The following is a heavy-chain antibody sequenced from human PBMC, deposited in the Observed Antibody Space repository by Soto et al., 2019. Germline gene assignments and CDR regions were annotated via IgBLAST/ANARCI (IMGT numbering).Heavy chain of an antibody. J-gene: IGHJ4*02. CDR1: GGSFSGYY. Sequence: QVHLQQWGAGLLKPSETLSLTCAVSGGSFSGYYWSWIRQPPGKGLEWIGEIHPSGSTIHNPSLESRVTLSVDTSKNQFSLRLSSVTAADTALYYCARGLDQYKIGWWGQGTLVTVSS. D-gene: IGHD6-19*01. CDR2: IHPSGST. V-gene: IGHV4-34*01. CDR3: ARGLDQYKIGW.